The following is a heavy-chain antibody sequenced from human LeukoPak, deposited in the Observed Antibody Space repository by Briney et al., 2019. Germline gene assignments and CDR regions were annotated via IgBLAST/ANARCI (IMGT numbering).Heavy chain of an antibody. D-gene: IGHD3-10*01. CDR2: IIPILGIA. Sequence: SVKVSCKASGGTFSSYAISWVRQAPGQGLEWMGRIIPILGIANYAQKFQGRVTITADKSTSTAYMELNSLRSEDTAVYYCARDQEAIHYYGSGSYLDYWGQGTLVTVSS. CDR3: ARDQEAIHYYGSGSYLDY. CDR1: GGTFSSYA. J-gene: IGHJ4*02. V-gene: IGHV1-69*04.